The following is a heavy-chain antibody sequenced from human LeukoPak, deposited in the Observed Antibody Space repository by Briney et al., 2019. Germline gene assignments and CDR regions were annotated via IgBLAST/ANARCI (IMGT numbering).Heavy chain of an antibody. CDR1: GGSISSSSYY. CDR2: IYYSGST. D-gene: IGHD4-17*01. J-gene: IGHJ4*02. CDR3: ARSPAVTTEYFDY. Sequence: PSETLSLTCTVSGGSISSSSYYWGWIRQPPGKGLEWIGSIYYSGSTYYNPSLKSRVTISVDTSKNQFSLKLSSVTAADTAVYYCARSPAVTTEYFDYWGQGTLVTVSS. V-gene: IGHV4-39*01.